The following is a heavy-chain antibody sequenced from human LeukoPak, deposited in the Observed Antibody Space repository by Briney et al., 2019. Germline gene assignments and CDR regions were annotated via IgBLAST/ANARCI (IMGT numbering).Heavy chain of an antibody. CDR1: GYTFTSYV. CDR3: ARGLYSSSWYGLDY. J-gene: IGHJ4*02. CDR2: MNPNSGNT. D-gene: IGHD6-13*01. Sequence: ASVKVSCKASGYTFTSYVINWVRQATGQGLEWMGWMNPNSGNTGYAQKFQGRVTMTRNTSISTAYMELSSLRSEDTAVYYCARGLYSSSWYGLDYWGQGTLVTVSS. V-gene: IGHV1-8*01.